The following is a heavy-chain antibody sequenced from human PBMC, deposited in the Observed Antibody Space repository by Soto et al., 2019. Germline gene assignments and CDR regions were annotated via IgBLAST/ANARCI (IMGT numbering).Heavy chain of an antibody. CDR2: ISSNGGST. CDR3: VKGVQWELYYFDY. D-gene: IGHD1-26*01. V-gene: IGHV3-64D*09. Sequence: GGSLRLSCSASGFTFSSYAMHWVRQAPGKGLEYVSAISSNGGSTYYADSVKGRFTISRDNSKNTLYLQMSSLRAEDTSVYYCVKGVQWELYYFDYWGQGTLVTVSS. CDR1: GFTFSSYA. J-gene: IGHJ4*02.